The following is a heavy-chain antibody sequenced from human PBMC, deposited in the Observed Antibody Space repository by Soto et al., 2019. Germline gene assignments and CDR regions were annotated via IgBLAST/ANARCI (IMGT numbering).Heavy chain of an antibody. CDR1: GGSISSYY. CDR3: ARAVHWGSGSYYYFDY. J-gene: IGHJ4*02. D-gene: IGHD3-10*01. Sequence: QVQLQESGPGLVKPSETLSLTCTVSGGSISSYYWSWIRQPPGKGLEWIGYIYYSGSTNYNPSLKSRVTISVDTSKNQFSLKLSSVTAADTAVYYCARAVHWGSGSYYYFDYWGQGTLVTVSS. V-gene: IGHV4-59*01. CDR2: IYYSGST.